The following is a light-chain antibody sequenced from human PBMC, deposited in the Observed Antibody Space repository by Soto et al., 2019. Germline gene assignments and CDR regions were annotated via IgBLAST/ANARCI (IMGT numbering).Light chain of an antibody. V-gene: IGKV1-39*01. CDR2: AAS. CDR3: QQSYSFPQT. CDR1: QSISNY. Sequence: DIQMTHSASSLSASLGDRVTITCRASQSISNYLNWYQQKPGKAPKLLIYAASSLQSGVPSRFSGSASGTDFTLTISSLQPEDFATYYCQQSYSFPQTFGQGTKVDIK. J-gene: IGKJ1*01.